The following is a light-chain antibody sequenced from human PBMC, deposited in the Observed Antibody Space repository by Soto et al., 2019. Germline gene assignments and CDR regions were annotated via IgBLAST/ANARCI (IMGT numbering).Light chain of an antibody. CDR2: GAS. CDR3: QQYGSSPLT. J-gene: IGKJ3*01. CDR1: QSVSRSY. Sequence: EGVLTQSPGPLSLSSGERATLSFRARQSVSRSYLAWYQQKPGQAPRLIIYGASSRATGIPDRFSGSGSGTDFTLTISRLEPEDFAVYYCQQYGSSPLTFGPGTKVDIK. V-gene: IGKV3-20*01.